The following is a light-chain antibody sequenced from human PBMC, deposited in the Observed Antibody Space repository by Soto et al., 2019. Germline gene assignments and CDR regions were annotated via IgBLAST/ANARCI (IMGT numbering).Light chain of an antibody. V-gene: IGLV2-14*02. J-gene: IGLJ3*02. CDR3: SSYTGPSPPLV. CDR2: EVS. CDR1: SSDVGRYNL. Sequence: QSVLPQPASVSGSPGQAITISCTGTSSDVGRYNLVSWYQQHPGKDPKLMISEVSNRPSGVSNRFSGSKSGNTASLTISGLQAEDAADYYCSSYTGPSPPLVFGGGTQLTVL.